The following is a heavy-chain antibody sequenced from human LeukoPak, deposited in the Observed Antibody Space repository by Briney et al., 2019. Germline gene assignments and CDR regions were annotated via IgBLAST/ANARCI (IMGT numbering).Heavy chain of an antibody. V-gene: IGHV3-23*01. CDR2: ISSPGGNT. J-gene: IGHJ4*02. CDR3: AKAPLYGDYFDY. Sequence: PGGSLRLSCTSSGFILSSFAMSWVRQAPGKGLEWVSSISSPGGNTYYADSVKGRFTISRDISKNLVYLQMNSLRAEDTAVYYCAKAPLYGDYFDYWGQGTLVTVSS. D-gene: IGHD4-17*01. CDR1: GFILSSFA.